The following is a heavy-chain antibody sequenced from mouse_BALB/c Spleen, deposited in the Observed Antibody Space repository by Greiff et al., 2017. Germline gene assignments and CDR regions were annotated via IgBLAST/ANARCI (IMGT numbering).Heavy chain of an antibody. CDR1: GFTFSSFG. J-gene: IGHJ3*01. CDR3: ARSYDYDGVWFAY. D-gene: IGHD2-4*01. Sequence: EVMLVESGGGLVQPGGSRKLSCAASGFTFSSFGMHWVRQAPEKGLEWVAYISSGSSTIYYADTVKGRFTISRDNPKNTLFLQMTSLRSEDTAMYYCARSYDYDGVWFAYWGQGTLVTVSA. CDR2: ISSGSSTI. V-gene: IGHV5-17*02.